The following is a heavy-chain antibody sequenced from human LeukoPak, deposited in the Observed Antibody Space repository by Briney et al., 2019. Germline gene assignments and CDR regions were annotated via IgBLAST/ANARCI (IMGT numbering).Heavy chain of an antibody. J-gene: IGHJ3*02. CDR2: IRQDGNDK. V-gene: IGHV3-7*01. Sequence: PGGSLRLSCAASGFSISTFWMTWVRQAPGKGLEWVANIRQDGNDKYYADAVKGRFTISRDNAKNSLYLQMNSLRAEDTALYYCARRQGAFDIWGQGTMVTVSS. CDR3: ARRQGAFDI. CDR1: GFSISTFW.